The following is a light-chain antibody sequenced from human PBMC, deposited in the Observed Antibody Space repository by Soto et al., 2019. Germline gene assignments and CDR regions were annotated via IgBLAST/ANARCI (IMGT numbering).Light chain of an antibody. CDR3: QSYDSSLSGSWV. V-gene: IGLV1-40*01. Sequence: QSVLTQPPSVSGAPGQRVTISCTGSSSNIGAGYDVHWYQQLPGTAPKLLIYGNSNRPSGVPDRFSGSKSGTSASLAITGLLAEDEADYYCQSYDSSLSGSWVFGGGTKLT. CDR2: GNS. CDR1: SSNIGAGYD. J-gene: IGLJ3*02.